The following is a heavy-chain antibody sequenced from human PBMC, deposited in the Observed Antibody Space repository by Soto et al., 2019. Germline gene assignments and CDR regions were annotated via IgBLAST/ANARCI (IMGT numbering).Heavy chain of an antibody. CDR3: AKDQRGSRGGSSGYWHY. V-gene: IGHV3-23*01. CDR1: GFTFSSYA. J-gene: IGHJ4*02. CDR2: ISGSGGST. Sequence: GGSLRLSCAASGFTFSSYAMSWVRQAPGKGLEWVSAISGSGGSTYYADSVKGRFTISRDNSKNTLYLQMNSLRAEDTAVYYCAKDQRGSRGGSSGYWHYWGQGTLVTVSS. D-gene: IGHD3-22*01.